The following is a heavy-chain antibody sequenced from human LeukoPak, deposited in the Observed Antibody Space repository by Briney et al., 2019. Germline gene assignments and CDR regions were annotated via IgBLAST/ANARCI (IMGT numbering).Heavy chain of an antibody. CDR2: ISGSGGST. Sequence: TGGSLRLSCAASGFTFSSYAMSWVCQAPGKGLEWVSAISGSGGSTYYADSVKGRFTISRDDSKNTLYLQMNSLRVEDTAVYYCAKDTHSSSTPNYFDYWGQGTLVSVSS. D-gene: IGHD2-2*01. CDR3: AKDTHSSSTPNYFDY. CDR1: GFTFSSYA. J-gene: IGHJ4*02. V-gene: IGHV3-23*01.